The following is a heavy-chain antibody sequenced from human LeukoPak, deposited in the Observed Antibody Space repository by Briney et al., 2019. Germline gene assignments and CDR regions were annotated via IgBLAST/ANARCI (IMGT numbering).Heavy chain of an antibody. CDR2: ISGSGGST. V-gene: IGHV3-23*01. CDR3: ARVKQWLAPFDY. J-gene: IGHJ4*02. D-gene: IGHD6-19*01. Sequence: GGSLRLSCAASGFTLSSYAMSWVRQAPGKGLEWVSAISGSGGSTYYADSVKGRFTISRDNSKNSLYLQMNSLRAEDTAVYYCARVKQWLAPFDYWGQGTLVTVSS. CDR1: GFTLSSYA.